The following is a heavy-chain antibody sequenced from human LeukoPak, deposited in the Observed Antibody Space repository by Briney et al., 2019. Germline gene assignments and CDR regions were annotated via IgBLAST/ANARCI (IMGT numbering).Heavy chain of an antibody. V-gene: IGHV1-18*01. CDR1: GYTFTSYG. Sequence: ASVKVSCKASGYTFTSYGISWVRQAPGQGLEWMGWISAYNGNTNYAPKLQGRVTMTTDTSTSTAYMELRSLRSDDTAVYYCARERAYCGGDCYARAFDIWGQGTMVTVSS. J-gene: IGHJ3*02. D-gene: IGHD2-21*02. CDR3: ARERAYCGGDCYARAFDI. CDR2: ISAYNGNT.